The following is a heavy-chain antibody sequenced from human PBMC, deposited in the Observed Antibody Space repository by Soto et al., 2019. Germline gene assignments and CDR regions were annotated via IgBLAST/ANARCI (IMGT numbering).Heavy chain of an antibody. CDR2: IYYSGST. CDR1: GGPMSSFY. J-gene: IGHJ5*02. CDR3: AKDSGYNYGYFRWFDP. V-gene: IGHV4-59*01. Sequence: PSETLSLTCTVSGGPMSSFYWTWIRQPPGKGLEWIGYIYYSGSTNYNPSLKSRVTMSVDTSKNHFSLKLSSVTAADTAVYYCAKDSGYNYGYFRWFDPWGQGTLVTVSS. D-gene: IGHD5-18*01.